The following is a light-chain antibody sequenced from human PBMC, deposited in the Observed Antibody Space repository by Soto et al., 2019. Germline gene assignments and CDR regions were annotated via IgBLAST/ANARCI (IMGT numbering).Light chain of an antibody. CDR1: QTISSL. Sequence: DIQMTQSPSTLSGSEGDRVTITCRASQTISSLLAWYQQKPGKAPELLIYAASTLQSGVPSRFSGSGSGTDFTLTIRGLQSEDFATYYCQQYYSFPRTFGQGTKVDIK. J-gene: IGKJ1*01. CDR3: QQYYSFPRT. V-gene: IGKV1-5*01. CDR2: AAS.